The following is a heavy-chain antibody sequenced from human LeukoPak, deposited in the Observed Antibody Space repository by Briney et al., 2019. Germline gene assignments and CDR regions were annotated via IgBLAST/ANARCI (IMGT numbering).Heavy chain of an antibody. Sequence: GGSLRLSCAASGFTVGSNYMSWVRQALGKGLEWVSVIYSGGSTYYADSVKGRFTISRDNSKNTLYLQMNSLRAEDTAVYYCARGSEGYYSGGSCSLRYWGQGTLVTVSS. CDR3: ARGSEGYYSGGSCSLRY. V-gene: IGHV3-66*01. CDR1: GFTVGSNY. J-gene: IGHJ4*02. D-gene: IGHD2-15*01. CDR2: IYSGGST.